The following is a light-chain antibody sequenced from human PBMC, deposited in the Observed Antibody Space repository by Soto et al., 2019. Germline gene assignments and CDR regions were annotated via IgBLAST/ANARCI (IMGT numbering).Light chain of an antibody. CDR3: QQRSNWIT. CDR2: DAS. Sequence: EIVWTQSQATLSLSPGERATLSCRASQSVSSYLAWYQQKPGQAPRLLIYDASNRATGIPARFSGSGSGTDFTLTISSLEPEDFAVYYCQQRSNWITFGQGTRLEIK. V-gene: IGKV3-11*01. CDR1: QSVSSY. J-gene: IGKJ5*01.